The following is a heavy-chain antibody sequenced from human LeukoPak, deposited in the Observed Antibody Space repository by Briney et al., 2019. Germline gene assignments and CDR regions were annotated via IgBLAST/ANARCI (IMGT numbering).Heavy chain of an antibody. D-gene: IGHD3-16*02. Sequence: SETLSLTCTVSGGSISSYCWSWIRQPAGKGLEWIGRIYTSGSTNYNPSLKSRVTISVDKSKNQFSLKLSSVTAADTAVYYCAREGVWGSYRYGLDYWGQGTLVTVSS. V-gene: IGHV4-4*07. CDR1: GGSISSYC. J-gene: IGHJ4*02. CDR2: IYTSGST. CDR3: AREGVWGSYRYGLDY.